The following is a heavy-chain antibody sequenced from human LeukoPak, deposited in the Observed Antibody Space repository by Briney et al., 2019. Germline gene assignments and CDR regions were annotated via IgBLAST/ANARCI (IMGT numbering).Heavy chain of an antibody. CDR3: ARDAAYGYDRFDY. CDR1: GFTFSSYE. V-gene: IGHV3-7*01. CDR2: IKEDGSDK. Sequence: GGSLRPSCAASGFTFSSYEMNWVRQAPGKGLEWVANIKEDGSDKNYVESMKGRFTISRDNAKNSVYLQMNSLRGEDTAVYYCARDAAYGYDRFDYWGQGTQVTVSS. J-gene: IGHJ4*02. D-gene: IGHD5-18*01.